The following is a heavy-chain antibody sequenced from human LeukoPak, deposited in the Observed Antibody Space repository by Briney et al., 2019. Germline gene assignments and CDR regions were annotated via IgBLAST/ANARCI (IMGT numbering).Heavy chain of an antibody. CDR1: GFTFSSYG. D-gene: IGHD5-18*01. J-gene: IGHJ4*02. Sequence: GSLRLSCAASGFTFSSYGMHWVRPAPGKGLEWVAFIRYDGSNKYYADSVKGRFTISRDNSKNTLYLQMNSLRAEDTAVYYCARARPIQLWLGYFDYWGQGTLVTVSS. CDR2: IRYDGSNK. CDR3: ARARPIQLWLGYFDY. V-gene: IGHV3-30*02.